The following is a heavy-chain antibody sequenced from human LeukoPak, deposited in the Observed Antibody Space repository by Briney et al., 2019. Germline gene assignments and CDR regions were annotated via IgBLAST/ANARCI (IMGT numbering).Heavy chain of an antibody. CDR2: IGPSGDKT. J-gene: IGHJ4*02. CDR3: AKERAPRYSSAWPLDY. D-gene: IGHD6-19*01. CDR1: GFTFNIHG. Sequence: GGSLRLSCAASGFTFNIHGMNWVRQAPGKGPEWVSGIGPSGDKTYYADSVKGRFTISRDNSENTVYLQMNSLRAEDTAMYYCAKERAPRYSSAWPLDYWGQGTLVTVSS. V-gene: IGHV3-23*01.